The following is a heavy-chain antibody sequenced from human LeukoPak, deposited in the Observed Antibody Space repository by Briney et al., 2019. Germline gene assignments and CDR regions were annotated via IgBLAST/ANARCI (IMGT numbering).Heavy chain of an antibody. V-gene: IGHV3-23*01. CDR2: ISGSGGST. J-gene: IGHJ4*02. CDR3: AKDLGITMVRGVSPFDY. Sequence: GGSLRLSCAASGFTFSSYAMSWVRQAPGKGLEWVSAISGSGGSTYYADSVKGRFTISRDNSKNTLCLQMNSLRAEDTAVYYCAKDLGITMVRGVSPFDYWGQGTLVTVSS. CDR1: GFTFSSYA. D-gene: IGHD3-10*01.